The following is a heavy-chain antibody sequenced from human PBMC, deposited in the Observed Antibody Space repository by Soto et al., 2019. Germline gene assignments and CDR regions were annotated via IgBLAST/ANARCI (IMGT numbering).Heavy chain of an antibody. Sequence: QVQLVQSGAEVKKPGSSVKVSCKASGGTFSSYAISWVRQAPGQGLEWMGGIIPIFGTANYAQKFQGRVTITAHKSTSTAYMELSSLRSEDTAVYYCARDVEMATDGAFYIWGQGRMVTVSS. CDR2: IIPIFGTA. CDR3: ARDVEMATDGAFYI. D-gene: IGHD5-12*01. V-gene: IGHV1-69*06. J-gene: IGHJ3*02. CDR1: GGTFSSYA.